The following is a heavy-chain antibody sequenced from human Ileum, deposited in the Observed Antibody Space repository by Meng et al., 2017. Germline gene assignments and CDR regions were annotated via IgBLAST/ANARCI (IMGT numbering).Heavy chain of an antibody. CDR2: IYYSGTT. V-gene: IGHV4-31*03. J-gene: IGHJ4*02. CDR1: GGSITSRSYY. CDR3: AREPPAAAGTGADY. D-gene: IGHD6-13*01. Sequence: QLQLQESGPGLVKPSETLSLTCTVSGGSITSRSYYWSWIRQHPGKGLEWIGYIYYSGTTYYNPSLKSRVTISVDTSKNQFSLKLSSVTAADTAVYYCAREPPAAAGTGADYWGQGTLVTVSS.